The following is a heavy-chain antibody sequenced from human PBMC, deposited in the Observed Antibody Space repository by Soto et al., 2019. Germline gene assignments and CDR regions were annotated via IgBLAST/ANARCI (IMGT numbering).Heavy chain of an antibody. V-gene: IGHV3-72*01. CDR3: TRAFWFGQYAAAFDI. CDR1: GFTFSDHY. Sequence: HPGGSLRLSCVVSGFTFSDHYIDWVRQAPGKGLEWLGRSRNRPNSYTTEYAASVKSRINISRDDSKNSVNLQMNSLKTEDTAMYYCTRAFWFGQYAAAFDIGGQGTMVTVSS. CDR2: SRNRPNSYTT. J-gene: IGHJ3*02. D-gene: IGHD3-10*01.